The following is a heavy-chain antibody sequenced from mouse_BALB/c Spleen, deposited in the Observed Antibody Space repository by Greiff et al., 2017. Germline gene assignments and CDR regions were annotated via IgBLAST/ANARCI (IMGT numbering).Heavy chain of an antibody. J-gene: IGHJ3*01. D-gene: IGHD1-1*01. V-gene: IGHV5-12-1*01. Sequence: EVQVVESGGGLVKPGGSLKLSCAASGFAFSSYDMSWVRQTPEKRLEWVAYISSGGGSTYYPDTVKGRFTISRDNAKNTLYLQMSSLKSEDTAMYYCAIDYYGSAWFAYWGQGTLVTVSA. CDR1: GFAFSSYD. CDR2: ISSGGGST. CDR3: AIDYYGSAWFAY.